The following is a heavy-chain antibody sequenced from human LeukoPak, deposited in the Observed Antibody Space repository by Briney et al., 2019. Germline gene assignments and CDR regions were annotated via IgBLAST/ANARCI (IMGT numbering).Heavy chain of an antibody. J-gene: IGHJ4*02. CDR1: GYTFTGYY. V-gene: IGHV1-2*06. CDR2: INPDSGGT. D-gene: IGHD3-3*01. Sequence: ASVKVSCKASGYTFTGYYMHWVRQAPGQGLEWMGRINPDSGGTNYAQKFQGRVTMTRDTSISTAYMELSRLRSDDTAVYFCPRASFRSGYSGYFDFWGQRTLVTVSS. CDR3: PRASFRSGYSGYFDF.